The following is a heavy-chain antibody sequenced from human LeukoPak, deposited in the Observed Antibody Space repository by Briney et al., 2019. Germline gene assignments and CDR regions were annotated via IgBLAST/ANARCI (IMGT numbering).Heavy chain of an antibody. D-gene: IGHD3-22*01. CDR2: IYYSGST. V-gene: IGHV4-59*01. CDR3: ARTGSPDYYDSSGYSVPYDAFDI. Sequence: SETLSLTCTVSGGSISSYYWSWIRQPPGKGLEWIGYIYYSGSTNYNPSLKGRVTISVDTSKNQFSLKLSSVTAADTAVYYCARTGSPDYYDSSGYSVPYDAFDIWGQGTMVTVSS. CDR1: GGSISSYY. J-gene: IGHJ3*02.